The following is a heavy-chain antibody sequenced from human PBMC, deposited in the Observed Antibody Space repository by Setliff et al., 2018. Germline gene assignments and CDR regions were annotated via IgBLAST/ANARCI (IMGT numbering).Heavy chain of an antibody. CDR3: AIDYGPTGTPYH. V-gene: IGHV1-69-2*01. Sequence: ASVKVSCKASGYSFSDFYMRWVRQVPGEGLEALGRIDPRDDFTVYAERFKDRLTITADTSTDTSYMEMSSLRLEDTAVYYCAIDYGPTGTPYHWGQGALVTVPQ. J-gene: IGHJ4*02. CDR1: GYSFSDFY. CDR2: IDPRDDFT. D-gene: IGHD1-1*01.